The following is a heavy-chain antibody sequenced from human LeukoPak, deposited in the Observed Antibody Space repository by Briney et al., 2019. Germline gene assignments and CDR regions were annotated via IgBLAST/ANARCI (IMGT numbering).Heavy chain of an antibody. D-gene: IGHD3-10*01. CDR1: GYTFTRYD. CDR2: MNPNSGNT. V-gene: IGHV1-8*01. J-gene: IGHJ4*02. Sequence: GASVKVSCKASGYTFTRYDINWVRQATGQGLEWMGWMNPNSGNTGYAQKFQGRVTMTRNTSISTAYMELSSLRSEDTAVYYCARGRGYYGSGSYYHHGDYWGQGTLVTVSS. CDR3: ARGRGYYGSGSYYHHGDY.